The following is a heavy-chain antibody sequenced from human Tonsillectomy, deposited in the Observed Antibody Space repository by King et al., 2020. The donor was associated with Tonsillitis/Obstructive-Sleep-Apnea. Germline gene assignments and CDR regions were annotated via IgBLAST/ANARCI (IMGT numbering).Heavy chain of an antibody. CDR1: GFTVSSNY. J-gene: IGHJ3*02. CDR3: AGVLVGADGEKLESFDI. D-gene: IGHD1-26*01. CDR2: IYSGGST. Sequence: VQLVESGGGLIQPGASLRLSCAASGFTVSSNYMSWVRQAPGKGLEWVSVIYSGGSTYYADSVKGRFTISRDNSKNTLYLQMNSLRAQDTAVYYCAGVLVGADGEKLESFDIWGQGTMVTVSS. V-gene: IGHV3-53*01.